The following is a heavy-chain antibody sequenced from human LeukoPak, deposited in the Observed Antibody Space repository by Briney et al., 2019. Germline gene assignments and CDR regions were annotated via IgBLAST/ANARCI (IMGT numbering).Heavy chain of an antibody. J-gene: IGHJ4*02. D-gene: IGHD1-26*01. CDR3: ARDLGAGWEEPKYSFDY. CDR1: GFTFSSYP. V-gene: IGHV3-30-3*01. CDR2: ISYDGSKK. Sequence: GGSLRLSCAASGFTFSSYPLHWVRQVPGKGLEWVAVISYDGSKKYYADSVKGRFTISRDNSKNTLYLQMNSLKPEDTAVYYCARDLGAGWEEPKYSFDYWGQGILVTVSP.